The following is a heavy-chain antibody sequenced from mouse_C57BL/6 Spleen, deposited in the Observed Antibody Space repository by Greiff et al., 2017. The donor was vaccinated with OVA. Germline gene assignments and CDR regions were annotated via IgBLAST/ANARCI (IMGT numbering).Heavy chain of an antibody. CDR3: ARDGSSRDWYFDV. D-gene: IGHD1-1*01. V-gene: IGHV3-6*01. J-gene: IGHJ1*03. Sequence: EVKLQESGPGLVKPSQSLSLTCSVTGYSITSGYYWNWIRQFPGNKLEWMGYISYDGSNNYNPSLKNRISITRDTSKNQFFLKLNSVTTEDTATYYCARDGSSRDWYFDVWGTGTTVTVSS. CDR1: GYSITSGYY. CDR2: ISYDGSN.